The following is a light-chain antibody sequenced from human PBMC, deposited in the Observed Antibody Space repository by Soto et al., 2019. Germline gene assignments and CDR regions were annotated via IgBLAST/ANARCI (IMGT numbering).Light chain of an antibody. V-gene: IGLV2-14*01. CDR1: SSGVGLYDY. Sequence: QSALTQPASVSGSPGQSITISCTGTSSGVGLYDYVSWYQQHPGKAPQLMIYAVSNRPSGVSNRFSASKSGNTASLFISGLQAEDEADYYCSSYTNINTRACVFGTGTKVTV. CDR3: SSYTNINTRACV. CDR2: AVS. J-gene: IGLJ1*01.